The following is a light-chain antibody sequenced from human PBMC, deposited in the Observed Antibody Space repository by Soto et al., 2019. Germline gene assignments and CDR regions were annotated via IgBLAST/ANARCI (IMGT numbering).Light chain of an antibody. CDR2: DAS. Sequence: IQMTQSPSTLSASVGDRVTITCRASQTIGNWLAWYQQKTGKAPKLLIYDASSLERGVPSRFSGSRSGTEFTLTISSLQTDDFATYYCQQYDSYSYTFGQGTKVDIK. V-gene: IGKV1-5*01. CDR1: QTIGNW. CDR3: QQYDSYSYT. J-gene: IGKJ2*01.